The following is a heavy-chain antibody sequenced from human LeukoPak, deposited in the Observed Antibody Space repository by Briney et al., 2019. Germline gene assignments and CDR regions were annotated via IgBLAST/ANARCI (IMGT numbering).Heavy chain of an antibody. J-gene: IGHJ4*02. D-gene: IGHD3-22*01. CDR2: ISGSGGST. Sequence: GGSLRLSCAASGFTFSSYAMSWVRQAPGKGLEWVSAISGSGGSTYYADSVKGRFTISRDNSKNTLYLQTNSLRAEDTAVYYCAKDYDSSGYYSTSFDYWGQGTLVTVSS. CDR3: AKDYDSSGYYSTSFDY. CDR1: GFTFSSYA. V-gene: IGHV3-23*01.